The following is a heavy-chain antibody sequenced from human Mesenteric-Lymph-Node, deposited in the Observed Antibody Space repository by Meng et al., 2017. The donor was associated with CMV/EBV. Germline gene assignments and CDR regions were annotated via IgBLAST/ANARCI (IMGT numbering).Heavy chain of an antibody. CDR3: ARDRGYCSGGSCHLNWFDP. CDR2: INRDGTST. V-gene: IGHV3-74*01. Sequence: GGSLRLSCAASGFTFGSYWMHWVRQPPGKGLVWVSHINRDGTSTSYADSVKGRFAISRDNAKNTLYLQINSLRAEDTAVYYCARDRGYCSGGSCHLNWFDPWGQGTLVTVSS. CDR1: GFTFGSYW. D-gene: IGHD2-15*01. J-gene: IGHJ5*02.